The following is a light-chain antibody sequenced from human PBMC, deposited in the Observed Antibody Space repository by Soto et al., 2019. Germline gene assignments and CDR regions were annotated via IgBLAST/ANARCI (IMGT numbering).Light chain of an antibody. J-gene: IGLJ2*01. CDR1: SSDVGGFDY. V-gene: IGLV2-14*01. CDR3: NSYTSNKVI. CDR2: EVS. Sequence: QSALTQPASVSGSPGQSITISCTGTSSDVGGFDYVSWYQQYPGKAPKLIIYEVSYRPSGVSHRFSGSKSGNTASLTISGLQAEDEAEYYCNSYTSNKVIFGGGTKLTVL.